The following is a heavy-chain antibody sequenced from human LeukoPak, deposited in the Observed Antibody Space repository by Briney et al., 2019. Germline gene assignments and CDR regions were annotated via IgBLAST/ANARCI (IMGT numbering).Heavy chain of an antibody. V-gene: IGHV3-30*04. CDR3: ARLLAGSGYARDAFDI. CDR2: MSYVGSNK. Sequence: GGSLRLSCAASGFTFSSYAMHWVRQAPGKGLEWVAVMSYVGSNKYYADSVKGRFTISRDNSKNTLYLQMNSLRAEDTAVYYCARLLAGSGYARDAFDIWGQGTMVTVSS. J-gene: IGHJ3*02. CDR1: GFTFSSYA. D-gene: IGHD3-22*01.